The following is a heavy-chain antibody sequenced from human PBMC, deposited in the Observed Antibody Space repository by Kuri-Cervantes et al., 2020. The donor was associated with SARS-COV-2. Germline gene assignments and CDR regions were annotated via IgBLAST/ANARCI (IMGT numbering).Heavy chain of an antibody. D-gene: IGHD2-2*01. J-gene: IGHJ2*01. Sequence: SETLSLTCTVSGGSISSGGYYWSWIRQPPGKGLEWIGYIYHSGSTYYNPSLKSRVTISVDRSKNQFSLKLSSVTAADTAVYYCAGSAYQLLSEDWYFDLWGRGTLVTVSS. CDR1: GGSISSGGYY. V-gene: IGHV4-30-2*01. CDR2: IYHSGST. CDR3: AGSAYQLLSEDWYFDL.